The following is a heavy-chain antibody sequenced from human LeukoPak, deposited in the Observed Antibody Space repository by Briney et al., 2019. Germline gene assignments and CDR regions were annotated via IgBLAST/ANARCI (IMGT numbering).Heavy chain of an antibody. D-gene: IGHD6-6*01. CDR2: IIPIFGTA. Sequence: ASVKVPCKASGGTFSSYAISWVRQAPGQGLEWMGGIIPIFGTANYAQKFQGRVTITADKSTSTAYMELSSLRSEDTAVYYCARGELEQLGSSAFDIWGQGTMVTVSS. CDR1: GGTFSSYA. V-gene: IGHV1-69*06. CDR3: ARGELEQLGSSAFDI. J-gene: IGHJ3*02.